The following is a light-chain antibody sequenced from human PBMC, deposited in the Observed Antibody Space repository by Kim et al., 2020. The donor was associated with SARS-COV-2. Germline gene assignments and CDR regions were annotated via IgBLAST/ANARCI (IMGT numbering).Light chain of an antibody. Sequence: SSELTQDPAVSVALGQTVRITCQGDSLRSYYASWYQQKPGQAPVFVMYGKNNRPSGIPDRFSGSNSGNTVSLTISGAQAEDEADYYCSSRDSSGNYEVFGGGTKLTV. CDR1: SLRSYY. J-gene: IGLJ2*01. V-gene: IGLV3-19*01. CDR2: GKN. CDR3: SSRDSSGNYEV.